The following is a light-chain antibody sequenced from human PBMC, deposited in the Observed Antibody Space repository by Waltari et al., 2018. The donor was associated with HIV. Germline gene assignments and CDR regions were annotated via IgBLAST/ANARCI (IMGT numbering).Light chain of an antibody. Sequence: EIVLTQSPATLSLFSGERASQSVSTYLAWYQQKPGQAPRLLIYDAFYRAAGIPARFSGSGSGTDFTLTISNLEPEDSAVYYCQQRSNWPPGSTFGQGTKLEI. V-gene: IGKV3-11*01. CDR1: QSVSTY. CDR3: QQRSNWPPGST. J-gene: IGKJ2*01. CDR2: DAF.